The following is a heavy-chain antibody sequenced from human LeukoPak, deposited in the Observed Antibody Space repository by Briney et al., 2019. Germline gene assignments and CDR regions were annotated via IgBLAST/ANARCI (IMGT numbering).Heavy chain of an antibody. CDR3: VRGHFGFDT. D-gene: IGHD3-3*01. CDR1: GDSISSYY. J-gene: IGHJ3*02. CDR2: IYYSGST. V-gene: IGHV4-59*01. Sequence: SETLSLTCSVSGDSISSYYWSWIRQPPGKGLEWIAYIYYSGSTNYNPSLKSRVTISVDTSKNQFSLELSSVTAADRAVYYCVRGHFGFDTWGQGTMVTVSS.